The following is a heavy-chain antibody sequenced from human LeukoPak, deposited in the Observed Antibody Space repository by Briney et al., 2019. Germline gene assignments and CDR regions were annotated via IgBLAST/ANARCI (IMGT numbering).Heavy chain of an antibody. CDR1: GGSISGYY. Sequence: SETLSLTCTVPGGSISGYYWSWLRQPPGKGLEYIGYIHYSGSPNYNPSLESRVTISVDASKNQLSLKLNSVTAADTAVYYCASRPYSSNWLSPSPFDFWGQGTLVTVSS. CDR3: ASRPYSSNWLSPSPFDF. D-gene: IGHD6-13*01. CDR2: IHYSGSP. J-gene: IGHJ4*02. V-gene: IGHV4-59*01.